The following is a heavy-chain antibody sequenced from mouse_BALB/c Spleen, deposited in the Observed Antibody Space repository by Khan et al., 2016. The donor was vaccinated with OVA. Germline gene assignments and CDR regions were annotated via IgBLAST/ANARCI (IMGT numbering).Heavy chain of an antibody. Sequence: EVELVESGGDLVKPGGSLKLSCEASGFTFSSYGMSWVRQTPDKRLEWVATISTGGSYTNYPDSVKGRLTISRDNAKNTLYLQMSSLKSEDTAMYYCARHRFTSAGAWFDYWGQGTLVTVSA. CDR2: ISTGGSYT. CDR3: ARHRFTSAGAWFDY. D-gene: IGHD1-2*01. CDR1: GFTFSSYG. J-gene: IGHJ3*01. V-gene: IGHV5-6*01.